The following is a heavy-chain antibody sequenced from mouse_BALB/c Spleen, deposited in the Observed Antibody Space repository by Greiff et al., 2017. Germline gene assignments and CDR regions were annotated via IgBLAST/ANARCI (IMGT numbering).Heavy chain of an antibody. V-gene: IGHV3-8*02. D-gene: IGHD3-3*01. CDR1: GDSITSGY. CDR2: ISYSGST. J-gene: IGHJ1*01. Sequence: EVKLMESGPSLVKPSQTLSLTCSVTGDSITSGYWNWIRKFPGNKLEYMGYISYSGSTYYNPSLKSRISITRDTSKNQYYLQLNSVTTEDTATYYGATESGTSLYWYFDVWGAGTTVTVSS. CDR3: ATESGTSLYWYFDV.